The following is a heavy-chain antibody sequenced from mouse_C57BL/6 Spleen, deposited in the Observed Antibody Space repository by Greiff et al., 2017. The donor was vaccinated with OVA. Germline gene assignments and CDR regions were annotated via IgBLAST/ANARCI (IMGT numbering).Heavy chain of an antibody. CDR3: ARWGVSGNWYFDV. J-gene: IGHJ1*03. Sequence: VQLQQSGAELVKPGASAKISCKASGYAFSSYWMNWVKQRPGKGLEWIGQIYPGDGDTNYNGKFKGKATLTADKSSSTAYMQLSSLTSEDSAVYFCARWGVSGNWYFDVWGTGTTVTVSS. V-gene: IGHV1-80*01. CDR1: GYAFSSYW. CDR2: IYPGDGDT.